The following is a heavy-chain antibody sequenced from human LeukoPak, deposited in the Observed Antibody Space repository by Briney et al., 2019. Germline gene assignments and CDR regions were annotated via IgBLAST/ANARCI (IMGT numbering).Heavy chain of an antibody. J-gene: IGHJ4*02. CDR2: ISWNSGSI. Sequence: GRSLRLSCAASGITFDDYGMHWVRQAPGKGLEWVSGISWNSGSIGYADSVKGRFTISRDNAKNSLYLQMNSLRAEDTALYYCAKDIGRIVGAPSGMDVWGQGTLVTVSS. D-gene: IGHD1-26*01. V-gene: IGHV3-9*01. CDR1: GITFDDYG. CDR3: AKDIGRIVGAPSGMDV.